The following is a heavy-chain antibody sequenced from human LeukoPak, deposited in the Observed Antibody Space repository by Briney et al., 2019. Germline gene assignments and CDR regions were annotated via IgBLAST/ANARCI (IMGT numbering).Heavy chain of an antibody. CDR3: ARYPIYAFVWGSYRYTFDY. J-gene: IGHJ4*02. Sequence: ASVKVSCQASGYTFNDHYIHWVRQAPGQGLEWMGWINPNSGGTNYAQKLQGRVTMTRDTSISTAYMELSSLRSDDTAVYYCARYPIYAFVWGSYRYTFDYWGQGTLVTVSS. D-gene: IGHD3-16*02. V-gene: IGHV1-2*02. CDR2: INPNSGGT. CDR1: GYTFNDHY.